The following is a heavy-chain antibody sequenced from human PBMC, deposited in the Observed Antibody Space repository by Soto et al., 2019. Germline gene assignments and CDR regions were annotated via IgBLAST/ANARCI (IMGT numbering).Heavy chain of an antibody. V-gene: IGHV3-74*01. CDR3: ARGPLSIAAARYDNWFDP. CDR2: INSDGSST. J-gene: IGHJ5*02. D-gene: IGHD6-13*01. Sequence: GGSLRLSCAASGFTFSSYWMHWVRQAPGKGLVWVSRINSDGSSTSYADSVKGRFTISRDNAKNTLYLQMNSLRAEDTAVYYCARGPLSIAAARYDNWFDPWGQGTLVTVSS. CDR1: GFTFSSYW.